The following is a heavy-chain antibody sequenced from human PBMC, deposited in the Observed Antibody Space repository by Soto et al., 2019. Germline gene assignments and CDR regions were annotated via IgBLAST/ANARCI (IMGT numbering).Heavy chain of an antibody. CDR3: ARDIVLMTSYYYYGMDV. Sequence: QVQLVESGGGVVQPGRSLRLSCAASGFTFSSYAMHWVRQAPGKGLEWVAVISYDGSNKYYADSVKGRFTISRDNSKNKLYLQMNSLRAEDTAVYYCARDIVLMTSYYYYGMDVWGQGTTVTVSS. J-gene: IGHJ6*02. CDR1: GFTFSSYA. V-gene: IGHV3-30-3*01. D-gene: IGHD2-8*01. CDR2: ISYDGSNK.